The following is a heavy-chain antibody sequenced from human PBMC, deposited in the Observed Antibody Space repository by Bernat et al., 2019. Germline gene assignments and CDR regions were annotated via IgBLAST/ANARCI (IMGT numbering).Heavy chain of an antibody. Sequence: QVQLVESGGGVVQPGRSLRLSCAASGFTFSTYGMHWVRLAPGKGLEWVAVIWYDGSNKYYADSVKGRFTISRDNSKNTLYLQMNSLRAEDTAVYYCASERRSYWYVSFDYWGQGTLVTVSS. V-gene: IGHV3-33*01. D-gene: IGHD5-18*01. CDR2: IWYDGSNK. J-gene: IGHJ4*02. CDR1: GFTFSTYG. CDR3: ASERRSYWYVSFDY.